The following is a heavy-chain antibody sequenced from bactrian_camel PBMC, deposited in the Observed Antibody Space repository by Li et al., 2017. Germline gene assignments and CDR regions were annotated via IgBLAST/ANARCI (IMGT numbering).Heavy chain of an antibody. CDR2: IDGGPKT. J-gene: IGHJ4*01. CDR1: GFTFSNYW. Sequence: QVQLVESGGGLVQPGGSLRVSCAASGFTFSNYWMTWVHQAPGKGLEWVSTIDGGPKTYYTDSVKGRFTISRDNAKNTVTLQMDRLKSDDTALYYCATHTIAYCSDWGQGTQVTVSS. V-gene: IGHV3-2*01. D-gene: IGHD3*01. CDR3: ATHTIAYCSD.